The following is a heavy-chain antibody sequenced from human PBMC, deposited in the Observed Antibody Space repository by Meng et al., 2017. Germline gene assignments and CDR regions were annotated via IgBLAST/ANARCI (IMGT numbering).Heavy chain of an antibody. D-gene: IGHD3-16*01. V-gene: IGHV4-61*01. J-gene: IGHJ4*02. CDR3: ARTRGDYYFDY. CDR2: IDYGGST. CDR1: GDSVTVGSHY. Sequence: QVQLQGSGPGLVRPSETLSRTCTVSGDSVTVGSHYWSWIRQPPGKGLEWIGYIDYGGSTSYNPSLRSRVTISVDTSNNQFSLKLSSVTAADTAVFYCARTRGDYYFDYWGQGTLVTVSS.